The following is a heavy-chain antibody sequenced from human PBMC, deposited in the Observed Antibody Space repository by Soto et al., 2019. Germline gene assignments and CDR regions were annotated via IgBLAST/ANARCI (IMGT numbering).Heavy chain of an antibody. J-gene: IGHJ4*02. CDR1: GYTFTSYY. V-gene: IGHV1-46*01. CDR3: ARVYCSGGGCYGIDY. CDR2: ISPSGGST. D-gene: IGHD2-15*01. Sequence: QVQLVQSGAEVKKPGASVKVSCKASGYTFTSYYMHWVRQAPGQGLEWMGIISPSGGSTTYAQKFQGRARMTRDTSTSTVYMELSSLRSEDTAVYYCARVYCSGGGCYGIDYWGQGTLVTVSS.